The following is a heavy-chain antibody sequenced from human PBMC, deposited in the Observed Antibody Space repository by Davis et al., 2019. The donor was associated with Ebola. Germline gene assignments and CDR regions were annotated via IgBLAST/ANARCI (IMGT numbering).Heavy chain of an antibody. CDR2: TYFRSKWYI. J-gene: IGHJ3*02. CDR3: ARGWLRGAFDI. Sequence: HSQTLSLTCAISGDSVSGKNGAWNWIRQSPSRGLEWLGRTYFRSKWYIDYAVSVKTRGTISSDTSRNQFSLQLNSVTPEDTAVYYCARGWLRGAFDIWGQGTMVTVSP. D-gene: IGHD5-24*01. CDR1: GDSVSGKNGA. V-gene: IGHV6-1*01.